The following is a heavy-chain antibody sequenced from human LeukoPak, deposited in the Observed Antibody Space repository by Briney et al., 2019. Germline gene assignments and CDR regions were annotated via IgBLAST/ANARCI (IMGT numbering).Heavy chain of an antibody. Sequence: ASVKVSCKASGYSFTTYGISWLRQAPGHGLEWIAWISVYSGNTNYADKVRGRVLVTTDISATTAYLELKSLRYDDTGVYYCAKMDSDSSGFFSNWGQGTPVTVSS. CDR1: GYSFTTYG. D-gene: IGHD3-22*01. V-gene: IGHV1-18*01. CDR2: ISVYSGNT. J-gene: IGHJ4*02. CDR3: AKMDSDSSGFFSN.